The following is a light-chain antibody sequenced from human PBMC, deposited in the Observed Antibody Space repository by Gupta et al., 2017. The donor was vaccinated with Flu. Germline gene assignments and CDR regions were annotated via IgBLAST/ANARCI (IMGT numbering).Light chain of an antibody. V-gene: IGLV3-25*02. CDR1: ALPKQY. CDR2: KDS. CDR3: QSADSSGTWV. Sequence: SYELTQPPSVSVYPGQTARITCSGDALPKQYAYWYQQKPGQAPVLVIYKDSERHSGIPERFSGSSSGTTVTLTISGVQAEDEADYYCQSADSSGTWVFGGGTKLTVL. J-gene: IGLJ3*02.